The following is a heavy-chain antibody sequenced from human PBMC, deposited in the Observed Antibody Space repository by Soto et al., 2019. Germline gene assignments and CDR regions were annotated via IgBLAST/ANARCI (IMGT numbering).Heavy chain of an antibody. D-gene: IGHD6-6*01. J-gene: IGHJ6*02. CDR2: FDPEDGET. V-gene: IGHV1-24*01. CDR3: ATLIAARHYYYYGMDV. Sequence: VASVKVSCKVSGYTLTELSMHWVRQAPGKGLEWMGGFDPEDGETIYAQKFQGRVTMTEDTSTDTAYMELSSLRSEDTAVYYCATLIAARHYYYYGMDVWGQGTTVTVSS. CDR1: GYTLTELS.